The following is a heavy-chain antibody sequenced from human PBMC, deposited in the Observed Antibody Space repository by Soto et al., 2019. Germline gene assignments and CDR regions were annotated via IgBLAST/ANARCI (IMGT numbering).Heavy chain of an antibody. J-gene: IGHJ5*02. CDR2: ISYDGSNK. CDR1: GFTFSSYG. D-gene: IGHD5-12*01. CDR3: AQGWGGGYDYGWFDP. Sequence: QVQLVESGGGVVQPGRSLRLSCAASGFTFSSYGMHWVRQAPGKGLEWVAVISYDGSNKYYADSVKGRFTISRDNCKNALYLQMKSRRAEETAVYYCAQGWGGGYDYGWFDPWGQGTLVTVSS. V-gene: IGHV3-30*18.